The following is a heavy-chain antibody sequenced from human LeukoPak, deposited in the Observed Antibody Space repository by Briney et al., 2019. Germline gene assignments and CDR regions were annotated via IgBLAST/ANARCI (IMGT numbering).Heavy chain of an antibody. CDR2: INPNSGGT. V-gene: IGHV1-2*02. D-gene: IGHD3-10*01. J-gene: IGHJ4*02. CDR1: GYTFTGYY. Sequence: ASVKVSCKASGYTFTGYYVHWVRQAPGQGLEWMGWINPNSGGTNNAQKFQGRVTMTRDTSISTAYMELSRLRSDDTAVYYCARAIGFGELSLGYWGQGTLVTVSS. CDR3: ARAIGFGELSLGY.